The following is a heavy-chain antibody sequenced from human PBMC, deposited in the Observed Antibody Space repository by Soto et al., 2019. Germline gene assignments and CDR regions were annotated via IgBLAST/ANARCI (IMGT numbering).Heavy chain of an antibody. V-gene: IGHV3-15*07. Sequence: EVQLVESGGGLVKPGGSLRLSCAASGFTFSNAWMNWVRQAPGKGLEWVGRIKSKTDGGTTDYAAPARGRFTISRDDSKTTLYLQMNSLKTAATAVYYCIVRYPYYFDYWGQGTLVTVSS. J-gene: IGHJ4*02. D-gene: IGHD2-21*01. CDR3: IVRYPYYFDY. CDR1: GFTFSNAW. CDR2: IKSKTDGGTT.